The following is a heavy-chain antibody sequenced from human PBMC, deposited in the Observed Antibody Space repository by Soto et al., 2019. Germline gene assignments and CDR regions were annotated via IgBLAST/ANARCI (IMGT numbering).Heavy chain of an antibody. D-gene: IGHD3-10*01. CDR2: IYWNDDK. V-gene: IGHV2-5*01. CDR1: GFSLSTSGVS. CDR3: AHRVGSRGSLDY. J-gene: IGHJ4*02. Sequence: SCPTLVNPTQTLTLTCTFSGFSLSTSGVSVGWIRQPPGRALEWLAFIYWNDDKSYSPSLKSRLTVTKDNSKKQVVLTMANMDPADTATYYCAHRVGSRGSLDYRGQGTLVTVSS.